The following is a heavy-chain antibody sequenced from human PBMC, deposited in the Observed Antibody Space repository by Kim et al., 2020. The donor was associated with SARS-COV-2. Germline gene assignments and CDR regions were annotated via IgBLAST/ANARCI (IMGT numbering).Heavy chain of an antibody. J-gene: IGHJ6*02. V-gene: IGHV3-48*03. CDR3: ARALDQYCSSTSCEFYYYYGMDV. Sequence: GGSLRLSCAASGFTFSSYEMNWVRQAPGKGLEGVSYISSSGSTIYYADSVKGRFTISRDNAKNSLYLQMNSLRAEDTAVYYCARALDQYCSSTSCEFYYYYGMDVWGQGTTVPVSS. CDR2: ISSSGSTI. D-gene: IGHD2-2*01. CDR1: GFTFSSYE.